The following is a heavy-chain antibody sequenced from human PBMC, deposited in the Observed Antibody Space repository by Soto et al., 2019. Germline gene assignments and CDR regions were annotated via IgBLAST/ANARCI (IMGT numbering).Heavy chain of an antibody. CDR2: VSYTGTT. CDR1: GGSISSGIYY. V-gene: IGHV4-31*03. J-gene: IGHJ4*02. CDR3: ARGSRTYYYDRSGYRFDS. D-gene: IGHD3-22*01. Sequence: SETLSLTCTVSGGSISSGIYYWSWIRQLPGKGLEWIGYVSYTGTTYYNPSLQSRVTISGDTSKNQFFLRLTSVTAADTAGYYCARGSRTYYYDRSGYRFDSWRQGTMVTVSS.